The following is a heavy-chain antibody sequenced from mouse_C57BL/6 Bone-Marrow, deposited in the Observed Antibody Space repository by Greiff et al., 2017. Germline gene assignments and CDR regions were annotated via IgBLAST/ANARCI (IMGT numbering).Heavy chain of an antibody. CDR1: GYSFTGYY. CDR2: INPSTGGT. D-gene: IGHD2-2*01. Sequence: EVQLQQSGPELVKPGASVKISCKASGYSFTGYYMNWVKQSPEKSLEWIGEINPSTGGTTYNQKFKAKATLTVDKSSSTAYMQLKSLTSEDSAVYYCARTYGYGFDYWGQGTTLTVSS. V-gene: IGHV1-42*01. J-gene: IGHJ2*01. CDR3: ARTYGYGFDY.